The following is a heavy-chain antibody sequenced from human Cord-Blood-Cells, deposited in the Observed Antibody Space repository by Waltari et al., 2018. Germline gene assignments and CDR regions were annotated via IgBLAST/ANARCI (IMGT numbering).Heavy chain of an antibody. J-gene: IGHJ4*02. CDR1: GFTFSSYA. Sequence: QVQLVESGGGVVQPGRSLRLSCAASGFTFSSYAMHWFRQAPGKGLEWVAVISYDGSNKYYADSVKGRFTISRDNSKNTLYLQMNSLRAEDTAVYYCARDIGPAAAGFDYWGQGTLVTVSS. D-gene: IGHD6-13*01. V-gene: IGHV3-30-3*01. CDR3: ARDIGPAAAGFDY. CDR2: ISYDGSNK.